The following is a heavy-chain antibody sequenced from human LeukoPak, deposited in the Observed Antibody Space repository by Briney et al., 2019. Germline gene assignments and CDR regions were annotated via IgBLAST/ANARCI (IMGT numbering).Heavy chain of an antibody. CDR3: ARGQASPAAAGTALDY. D-gene: IGHD6-13*01. V-gene: IGHV1-69*04. Sequence: SVKVTCKSSGGTFSSYAISWVRQPPAQGLEWMGRIIPILGIANYEQKFQGRVTITADKSTNTAYIELSSQRSEDRAVYYCARGQASPAAAGTALDYWGQGTLVTVSS. CDR1: GGTFSSYA. CDR2: IIPILGIA. J-gene: IGHJ4*02.